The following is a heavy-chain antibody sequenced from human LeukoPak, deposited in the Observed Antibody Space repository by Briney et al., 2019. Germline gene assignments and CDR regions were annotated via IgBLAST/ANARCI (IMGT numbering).Heavy chain of an antibody. J-gene: IGHJ3*01. CDR1: GGSISSGSHY. CDR2: ITTSGDT. V-gene: IGHV4-61*02. D-gene: IGHD6-13*01. CDR3: ARGYNSRSTFDV. Sequence: PSETLSFTCTVSGGSISSGSHYWSWIRQPAGKGLEWIGRITTSGDTTYNPSLKSRLTISVDTSRNHFSLNLRSVTAADTAVYYCARGYNSRSTFDVWGQGTVVTVSS.